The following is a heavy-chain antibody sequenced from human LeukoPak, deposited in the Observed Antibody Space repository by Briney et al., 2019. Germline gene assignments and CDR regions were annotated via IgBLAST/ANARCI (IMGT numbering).Heavy chain of an antibody. V-gene: IGHV3-20*04. Sequence: GGSLRLSCAASGFTFDDYGMSWVRQAPGKGLEWVSGINWNGGSTGYADSVKGRFTISRDNAKNSLYLQMNSLRAEDTAVYYCARDLQLWPGFDYWGQGTLVTVSS. CDR2: INWNGGST. CDR3: ARDLQLWPGFDY. D-gene: IGHD5-18*01. J-gene: IGHJ4*02. CDR1: GFTFDDYG.